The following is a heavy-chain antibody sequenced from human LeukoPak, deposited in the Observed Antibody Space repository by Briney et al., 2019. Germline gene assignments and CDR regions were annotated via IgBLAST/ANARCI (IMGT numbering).Heavy chain of an antibody. V-gene: IGHV3-48*03. J-gene: IGHJ4*02. D-gene: IGHD6-19*01. CDR1: GFTFSSYE. CDR2: ISGSGSTI. CDR3: ARDTSGWYKRFDY. Sequence: GGSLRLSCAAPGFTFSSYEMNWVRQAPGKGLEWISYISGSGSTIYYADSVKGRFTISRDNAKNSLYLQMNSLRAEDTAVYYCARDTSGWYKRFDYWGQGTLVTVSS.